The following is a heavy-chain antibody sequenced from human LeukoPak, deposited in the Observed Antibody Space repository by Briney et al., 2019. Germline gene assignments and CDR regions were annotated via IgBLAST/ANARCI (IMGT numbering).Heavy chain of an antibody. CDR1: GFTFSSYA. Sequence: GGSLRLSCAASGFTFSSYAMTWVRHAPGKGLEWVSAISGGGDGTYYADSAKGRFTTSRDNSKNTLYLQMNSLRAEDTAVYYCAKDQGFYGSGSYKEYFQYWGQGTLVTVSS. CDR2: ISGGGDGT. D-gene: IGHD3-10*01. V-gene: IGHV3-23*01. CDR3: AKDQGFYGSGSYKEYFQY. J-gene: IGHJ1*01.